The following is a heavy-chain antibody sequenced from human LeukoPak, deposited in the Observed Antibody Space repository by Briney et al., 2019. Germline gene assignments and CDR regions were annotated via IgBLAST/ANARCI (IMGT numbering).Heavy chain of an antibody. V-gene: IGHV4-61*02. CDR1: GDSISSGSYY. J-gene: IGHJ5*02. Sequence: SETLSLTCTVSGDSISSGSYYWSWIRQPAGKGLEWIGRIYTSGSTNYNPSLNSRVTISMDTSKNQFSLKLSSVTAADTAVYYCARGFSYYYTSGSYVWVDPWGQGILVTVSS. D-gene: IGHD3-10*01. CDR3: ARGFSYYYTSGSYVWVDP. CDR2: IYTSGST.